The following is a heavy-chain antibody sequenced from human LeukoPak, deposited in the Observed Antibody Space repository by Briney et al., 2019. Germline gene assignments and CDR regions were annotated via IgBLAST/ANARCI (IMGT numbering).Heavy chain of an antibody. CDR3: ARQNDFRLDY. CDR2: IYPGDSDT. Sequence: GESLKISCKGSGYTFSSYRIGWVRQMPGKGLGWMGIIYPGDSDTRYSPSLQGQVTISVDTSIGTAYLQWSSLKASDTAIYYCARQNDFRLDYWGQGTLVTVSS. J-gene: IGHJ4*02. CDR1: GYTFSSYR. D-gene: IGHD3-3*01. V-gene: IGHV5-51*01.